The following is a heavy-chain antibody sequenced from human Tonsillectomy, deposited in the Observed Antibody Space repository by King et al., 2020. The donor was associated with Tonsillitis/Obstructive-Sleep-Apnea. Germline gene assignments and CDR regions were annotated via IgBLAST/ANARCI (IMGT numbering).Heavy chain of an antibody. CDR1: GFTFSSYG. J-gene: IGHJ4*02. CDR2: IWYDGSNK. CDR3: AREGYCSSTSCYGSFDY. V-gene: IGHV3-33*01. Sequence: QLVQSGGGVVQPARSLRLSCAASGFTFSSYGMHWVRQAPGKGLEWVAVIWYDGSNKYYADSVKGRFTISRDNSKNTLYLQMNSLRAEDTAVYYCAREGYCSSTSCYGSFDYWGQGTLVTVSS. D-gene: IGHD2-2*01.